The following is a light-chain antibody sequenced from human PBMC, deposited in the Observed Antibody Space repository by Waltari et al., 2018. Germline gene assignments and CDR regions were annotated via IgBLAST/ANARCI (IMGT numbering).Light chain of an antibody. CDR1: QNVLYSSDNKNY. V-gene: IGKV4-1*01. CDR2: WAA. J-gene: IGKJ1*01. Sequence: DIVMTQSPDSLAVSLGERATINCKSSQNVLYSSDNKNYLAWYQQKLGQPPNLLVYWAATREAGVPDRFSGSGSGTDFTLTISSLQAEDVAVYYCQQYYSIPWTFGQGTKVEI. CDR3: QQYYSIPWT.